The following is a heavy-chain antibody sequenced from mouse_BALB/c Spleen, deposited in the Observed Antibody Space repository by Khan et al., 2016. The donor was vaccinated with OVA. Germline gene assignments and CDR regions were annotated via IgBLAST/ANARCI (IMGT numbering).Heavy chain of an antibody. J-gene: IGHJ2*01. Sequence: EVELVESGGGLVQPGGSRKLSCAASGFTFSSHGMHWVRQAPEKGLEWVAYISGDSSTIYYADTVKGRFTISRDNPKNTLFLQMTSLMSEDTARYYCATSYFYGYYFDYWGPGTTLTVSS. CDR1: GFTFSSHG. V-gene: IGHV5-17*02. CDR3: ATSYFYGYYFDY. CDR2: ISGDSSTI. D-gene: IGHD1-1*01.